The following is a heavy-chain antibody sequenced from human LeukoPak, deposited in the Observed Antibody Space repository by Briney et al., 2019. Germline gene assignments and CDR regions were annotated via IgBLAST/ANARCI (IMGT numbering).Heavy chain of an antibody. CDR3: ARVGSGWAYYYYDMDV. D-gene: IGHD6-19*01. CDR2: INHSGST. V-gene: IGHV4-34*01. J-gene: IGHJ6*02. CDR1: GGSFSGYY. Sequence: SETLSLTCAVYGGSFSGYYWSWIRQPPGKGLEWIGEINHSGSTNYNPSLKSRVTISVDTSKNQFSLKLSSVTAADTAVYYCARVGSGWAYYYYDMDVWGQGTTVTVSS.